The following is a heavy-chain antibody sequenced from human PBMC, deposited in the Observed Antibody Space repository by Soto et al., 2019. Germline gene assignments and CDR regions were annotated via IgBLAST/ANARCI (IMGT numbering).Heavy chain of an antibody. CDR1: GGSISSGGYY. CDR2: IYYSGST. D-gene: IGHD5-12*01. CDR3: ARGVGGYDFYYYYYMDV. V-gene: IGHV4-31*03. J-gene: IGHJ6*03. Sequence: QVQLQESGPGLVKPSQTLSLTCTVSGGSISSGGYYWSWIRQHPGKGLEWIGYIYYSGSTYYNPSLKSRVTISVDTSKNQFSLKLSSGTDADTAVYYCARGVGGYDFYYYYYMDVWGKGTTVTVSS.